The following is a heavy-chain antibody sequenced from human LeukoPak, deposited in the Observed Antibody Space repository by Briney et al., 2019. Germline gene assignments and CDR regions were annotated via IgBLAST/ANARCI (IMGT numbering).Heavy chain of an antibody. CDR2: IKQDGSEK. D-gene: IGHD3-22*01. CDR1: GFTFSSYW. Sequence: GGSLRLSCAASGFTFSSYWMSWVRQAPGKGLEWVTNIKQDGSEKYYVDSVKGRFTISRDNAKNSLYLQMNSLRAEDTAVYYCARSSLYYYDSSGYSHDAFDIWGQGTMVTVSS. CDR3: ARSSLYYYDSSGYSHDAFDI. V-gene: IGHV3-7*01. J-gene: IGHJ3*02.